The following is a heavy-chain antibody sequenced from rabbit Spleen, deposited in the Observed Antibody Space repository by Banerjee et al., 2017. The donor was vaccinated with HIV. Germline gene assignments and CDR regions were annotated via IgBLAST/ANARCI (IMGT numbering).Heavy chain of an antibody. V-gene: IGHV1S29*01. D-gene: IGHD1-1*01. Sequence: EQLEESGGGLVQPGASLTLTCEASGFTISSYGILWVRQAPGKGLEYIGYIMRDGTAYYANWVNGRFTISSHNAQNTLSLQLNSLTAADTATYFCVRGASSSGYYSLWGPGTLVTVS. CDR3: VRGASSSGYYSL. CDR1: GFTISSYG. J-gene: IGHJ4*01. CDR2: IMRDGTA.